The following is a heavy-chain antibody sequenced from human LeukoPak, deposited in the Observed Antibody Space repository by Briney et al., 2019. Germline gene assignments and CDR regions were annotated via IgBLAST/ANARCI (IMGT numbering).Heavy chain of an antibody. D-gene: IGHD6-25*01. J-gene: IGHJ3*02. Sequence: PGGSLRLSCAASGFTFSSYEMNWVRQAPGKGLEWVSYISSSGSTMYYADSVKGRFTISRDNAKNSLYLQMNSLRAEDTAVYYCARRSAAKDAFDIWGQGTMVTVSS. V-gene: IGHV3-48*03. CDR1: GFTFSSYE. CDR2: ISSSGSTM. CDR3: ARRSAAKDAFDI.